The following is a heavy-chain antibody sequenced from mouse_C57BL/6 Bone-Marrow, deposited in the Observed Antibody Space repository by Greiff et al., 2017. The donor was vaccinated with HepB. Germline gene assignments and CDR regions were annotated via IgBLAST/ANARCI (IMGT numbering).Heavy chain of an antibody. CDR1: GFTFSDYG. Sequence: EVKLVESGGGLVKPGGSLKLSCAASGFTFSDYGMHWVRQAPEKGLEWVAYISSGSSTIYYADTVKGRFTISRDNAKNTLFMQMTRLRSEDTAMYYCARPGLRYWYFDVWGTGTTVTVSS. V-gene: IGHV5-17*01. D-gene: IGHD3-1*01. CDR2: ISSGSSTI. CDR3: ARPGLRYWYFDV. J-gene: IGHJ1*03.